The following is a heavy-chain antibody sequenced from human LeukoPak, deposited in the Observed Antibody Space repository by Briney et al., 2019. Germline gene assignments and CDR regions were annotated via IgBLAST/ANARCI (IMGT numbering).Heavy chain of an antibody. CDR1: GGSISSYY. J-gene: IGHJ4*02. CDR3: ARSPYDSSGYYDY. CDR2: IYCSGST. V-gene: IGHV4-59*01. D-gene: IGHD3-22*01. Sequence: PSETLSLTCTVSGGSISSYYWSWIRQPPGKGLEWIGYIYCSGSTNYNPSLKSRVTISVDTSKNQFSLKLSSVTAADTAVYYCARSPYDSSGYYDYWGQGTLVTVSS.